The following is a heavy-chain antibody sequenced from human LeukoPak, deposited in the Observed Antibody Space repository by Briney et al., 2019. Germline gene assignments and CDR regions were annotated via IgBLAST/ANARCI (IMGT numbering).Heavy chain of an antibody. CDR2: FDPESGET. CDR1: GYTLNELP. J-gene: IGHJ4*02. Sequence: ASVKVSCKVSGYTLNELPMHWVRQAPGKGLEWMGGFDPESGETIYPQKFQGRVTMTEDTSTDTAYMELSSLRSEDTAVYYCAADTEPGGIVVVPAALWDQGTLVTVSS. CDR3: AADTEPGGIVVVPAAL. D-gene: IGHD2-2*01. V-gene: IGHV1-24*01.